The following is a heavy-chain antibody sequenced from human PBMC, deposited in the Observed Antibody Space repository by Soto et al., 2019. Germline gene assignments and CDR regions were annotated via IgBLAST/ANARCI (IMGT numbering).Heavy chain of an antibody. CDR1: GFTFTNAW. V-gene: IGHV3-15*07. J-gene: IGHJ4*02. CDR3: TTDRWCVYRAPGFDY. D-gene: IGHD2-8*01. Sequence: EVHLVESGGGLVTPGGSLRLSCAASGFTFTNAWMNWVRQAPGKGLEWVASIKRKGEDGTTDYAAPVKGRFTISRDDSTTTLYHQMTSLSTEDTAVYYCTTDRWCVYRAPGFDYWGQRTLVTVSS. CDR2: IKRKGEDGTT.